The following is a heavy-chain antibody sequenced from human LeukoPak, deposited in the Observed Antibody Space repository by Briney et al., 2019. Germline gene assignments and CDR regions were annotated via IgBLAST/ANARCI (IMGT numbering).Heavy chain of an antibody. V-gene: IGHV4-59*08. Sequence: PSETLSLTCTVSGGSIGGNYWTSIRQPPGKGLEYIGYIYYTGGTNYNPSLKSRVTISVDTSKNQFSLKLSSVTAADTAVYFCAKYGKSGWVIDYWGQGTLVTVSS. CDR3: AKYGKSGWVIDY. CDR2: IYYTGGT. CDR1: GGSIGGNY. J-gene: IGHJ4*02. D-gene: IGHD6-19*01.